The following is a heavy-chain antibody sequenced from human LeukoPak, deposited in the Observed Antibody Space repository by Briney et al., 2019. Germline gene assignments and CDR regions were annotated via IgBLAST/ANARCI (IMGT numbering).Heavy chain of an antibody. V-gene: IGHV3-23*01. CDR2: ISGSGGST. J-gene: IGHJ4*02. CDR3: AKDRGLVGSTPSNFDY. Sequence: RTGGSLRLSCAASGFTFSSYAMSWVRQAPGKGLEWVSAISGSGGSTYYADSVKGRFTISRDNSKKTVYLQMNSLRAEDTAVYYCAKDRGLVGSTPSNFDYWGQGTLVTVSS. D-gene: IGHD1-26*01. CDR1: GFTFSSYA.